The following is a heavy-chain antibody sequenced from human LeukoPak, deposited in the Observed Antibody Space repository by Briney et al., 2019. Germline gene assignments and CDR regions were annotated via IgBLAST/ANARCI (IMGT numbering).Heavy chain of an antibody. V-gene: IGHV3-7*03. D-gene: IGHD3-9*01. Sequence: GGSLRLSCAASGFTFSSYWMSWVRQAPGKGLEWVANIKQDGSEKYYVDSVKGRFTISRDNAKNSLYLQMNSLRAGDTAVYYCARGPEYYDILTGYYNAHNWFDPWGLGTLVTVSS. CDR1: GFTFSSYW. CDR3: ARGPEYYDILTGYYNAHNWFDP. J-gene: IGHJ5*02. CDR2: IKQDGSEK.